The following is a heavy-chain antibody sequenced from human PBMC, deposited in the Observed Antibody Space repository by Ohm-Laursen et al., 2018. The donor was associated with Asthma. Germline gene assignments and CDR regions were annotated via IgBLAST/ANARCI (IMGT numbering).Heavy chain of an antibody. CDR1: GGTFSSYA. V-gene: IGHV1-69*01. CDR2: IIPIFGTA. Sequence: SSVKVSCKASGGTFSSYAISWVRQAPGQGLEWMGGIIPIFGTANYAQKFQGRVTITADESTSAAYMELSSLRSEDTAVYYCATGGWYGSWFDPWGQGTLVTVSS. D-gene: IGHD6-19*01. CDR3: ATGGWYGSWFDP. J-gene: IGHJ5*02.